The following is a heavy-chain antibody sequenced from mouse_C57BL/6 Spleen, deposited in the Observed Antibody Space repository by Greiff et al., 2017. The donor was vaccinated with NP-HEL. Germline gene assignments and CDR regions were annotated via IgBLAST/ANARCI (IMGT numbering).Heavy chain of an antibody. J-gene: IGHJ2*01. V-gene: IGHV5-12*01. CDR2: ISNGGGST. Sequence: EVKVEESGGGLVQPGGSLKLSCAASGFTFSDYYMYWVRQTPEKRLEWVAYISNGGGSTYYPDTVKGRFTISRDNAKNTLYLQMSSLQSEDTAMYYCTRGITPYYFDFWGQGTTLTVSS. CDR1: GFTFSDYY. CDR3: TRGITPYYFDF. D-gene: IGHD1-1*01.